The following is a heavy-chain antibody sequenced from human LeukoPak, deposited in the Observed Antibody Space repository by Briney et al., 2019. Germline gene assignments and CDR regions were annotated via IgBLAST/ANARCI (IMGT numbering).Heavy chain of an antibody. D-gene: IGHD2-21*01. CDR3: AKDADWACDY. CDR2: IRHHGKDK. CDR1: GFTFKNYV. J-gene: IGHJ4*02. Sequence: GGPLRLSCAACGFTFKNYVMHWVRQAPGKGLEWVAYIRHHGKDKYYVHSVKGRFTVSRDNSKNMMYLQMNSLGAEDTAVYYCAKDADWACDYWGQGILVTVSS. V-gene: IGHV3-30*02.